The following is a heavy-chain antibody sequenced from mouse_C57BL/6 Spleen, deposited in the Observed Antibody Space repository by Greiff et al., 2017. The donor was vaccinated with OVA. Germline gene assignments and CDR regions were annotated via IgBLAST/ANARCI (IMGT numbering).Heavy chain of an antibody. D-gene: IGHD1-1*01. V-gene: IGHV1-18*01. J-gene: IGHJ1*03. Sequence: EVQLQQSGPELVKPGASVKIPCKASGYTFTDYNMDWVKQSHGKSLEWIGDINPNNGGTIYNQKFKGKATLTVDKSSSTAYMELRSLTSEDTAVYYCARDYYGSSYWYFDVWGTGTTVTGSS. CDR1: GYTFTDYN. CDR3: ARDYYGSSYWYFDV. CDR2: INPNNGGT.